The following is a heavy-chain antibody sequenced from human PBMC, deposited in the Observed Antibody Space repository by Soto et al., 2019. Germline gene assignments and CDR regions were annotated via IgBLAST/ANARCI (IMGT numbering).Heavy chain of an antibody. CDR2: INHSGST. CDR1: GGSFSGYY. J-gene: IGHJ4*02. Sequence: PSETLSLTCAVYGGSFSGYYWSWIRQPPGKGLEWIGEINHSGSTNYNPSLKSRVTISVDTSKNQFSLKLSSVTAADTAVYYCARGPPLSTVKADGGFDYWGQGTLVTVSS. CDR3: ARGPPLSTVKADGGFDY. V-gene: IGHV4-34*01. D-gene: IGHD4-17*01.